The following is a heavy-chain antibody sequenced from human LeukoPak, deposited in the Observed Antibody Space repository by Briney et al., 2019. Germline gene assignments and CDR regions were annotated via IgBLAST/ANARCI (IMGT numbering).Heavy chain of an antibody. J-gene: IGHJ4*02. D-gene: IGHD2-2*01. CDR3: ARPYCSSTTRYVLDH. CDR2: ISSSSGHT. V-gene: IGHV3-11*06. Sequence: GGSLRLSCAASGFIFSDYYMSWIRQAPGKGLEWVSYISSSSGHTNYADSVKGRFTISRDNAKNSLYLQMNSLRAEDTAVYYCARPYCSSTTRYVLDHWGRGTLVTVSS. CDR1: GFIFSDYY.